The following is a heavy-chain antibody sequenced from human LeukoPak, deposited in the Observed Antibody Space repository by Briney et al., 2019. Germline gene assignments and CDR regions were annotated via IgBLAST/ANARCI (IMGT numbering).Heavy chain of an antibody. V-gene: IGHV4-30-4*01. CDR1: GGSISSGDYY. Sequence: SETLSLTCTVSGGSISSGDYYWSWIRQPPGKGLEWIGYIYYSGSTYYNPSLKSRVTISVDASKNQFSLKLSSVTAADTAVYYCARATTVGGQQLAPFDYWGQGTLVTVSS. J-gene: IGHJ4*02. D-gene: IGHD6-13*01. CDR2: IYYSGST. CDR3: ARATTVGGQQLAPFDY.